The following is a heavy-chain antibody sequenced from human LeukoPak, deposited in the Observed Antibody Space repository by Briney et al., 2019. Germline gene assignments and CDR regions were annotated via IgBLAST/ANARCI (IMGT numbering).Heavy chain of an antibody. CDR1: GDSVSSKSAA. J-gene: IGHJ5*02. Sequence: SQTLSLTCAISGDSVSSKSAAWNWIRQSPSRGLEWLGRTYYRSKWYNDYAVSVVSRITVIPDTSKNQFSLQLNSVTPEDTAVYCARDRFSGDNWFDPWGQGTLVIVSS. D-gene: IGHD2/OR15-2a*01. CDR2: TYYRSKWYN. CDR3: ARDRFSGDNWFDP. V-gene: IGHV6-1*01.